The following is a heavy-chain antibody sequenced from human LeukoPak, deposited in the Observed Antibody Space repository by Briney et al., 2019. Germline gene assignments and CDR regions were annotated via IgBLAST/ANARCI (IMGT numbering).Heavy chain of an antibody. CDR2: IVSSGTTI. D-gene: IGHD6-19*01. Sequence: GGSLRLSCAASGFTFSSYAMSWVRQAPGKGLEWVSYIVSSGTTIYYADSVKGRFTISRDNSKNTLYLQMNSLRAEDTAVYYCARESRGIAVAGTLDYWGQGTLVTVSS. V-gene: IGHV3-48*01. CDR3: ARESRGIAVAGTLDY. CDR1: GFTFSSYA. J-gene: IGHJ4*02.